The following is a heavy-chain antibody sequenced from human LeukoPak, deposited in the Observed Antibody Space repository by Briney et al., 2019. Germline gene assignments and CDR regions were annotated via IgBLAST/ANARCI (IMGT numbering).Heavy chain of an antibody. J-gene: IGHJ3*02. CDR2: INHSGSI. D-gene: IGHD6-6*01. Sequence: PSETLSLTCAVYGGSLSGYYWSWIRQTPGKGLEWIGEINHSGSINSNPSLKSRVTISVDTSKNQFSLKLSSVTAADTAAFYCASLFLCYGCSSSSASVNIWGQGTMVTVSS. CDR3: ASLFLCYGCSSSSASVNI. V-gene: IGHV4-34*01. CDR1: GGSLSGYY.